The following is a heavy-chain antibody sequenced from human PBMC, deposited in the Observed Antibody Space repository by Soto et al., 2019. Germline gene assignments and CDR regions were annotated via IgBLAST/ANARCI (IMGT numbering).Heavy chain of an antibody. Sequence: VGSLRLSCAASEFSFSSYAMHWIRQAPGKGLEWVAVISFDGNIIHYADSVKGRFIISRDNSKNTLYLQMHSLSGEDTAVYYCARTFDTITYYFDYWGQGTLVTVSS. CDR3: ARTFDTITYYFDY. CDR2: ISFDGNII. CDR1: EFSFSSYA. D-gene: IGHD3-9*01. J-gene: IGHJ4*02. V-gene: IGHV3-30-3*01.